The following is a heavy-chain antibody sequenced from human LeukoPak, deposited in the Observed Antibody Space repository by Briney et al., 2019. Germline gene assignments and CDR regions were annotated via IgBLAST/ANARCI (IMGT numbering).Heavy chain of an antibody. Sequence: SETLSLTCTVSGGSIRSSYWSWIRQPPGKGLEWIGFFHYSASTSYSPSLQSRVTISEDTSKNQFSLELRSVTAADTAIYYCVSTGGGSGGFWGPGTLVTVSS. CDR1: GGSIRSSY. V-gene: IGHV4-59*01. J-gene: IGHJ4*02. CDR2: FHYSAST. D-gene: IGHD5-12*01. CDR3: VSTGGGSGGF.